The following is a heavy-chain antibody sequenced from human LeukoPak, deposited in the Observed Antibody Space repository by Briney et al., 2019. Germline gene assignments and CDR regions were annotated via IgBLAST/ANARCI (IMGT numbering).Heavy chain of an antibody. J-gene: IGHJ4*02. CDR2: IYSGDST. Sequence: PGGSLRLSCAASGFTVSSNYMSWVRQAPGKGLEWVSVIYSGDSTYYVDSVMGRFTISRDNSKNTLYLQMSSLRAEDTAVYYCARELLGLQADYWGEGTLVTVSS. D-gene: IGHD5-24*01. CDR1: GFTVSSNY. CDR3: ARELLGLQADY. V-gene: IGHV3-66*01.